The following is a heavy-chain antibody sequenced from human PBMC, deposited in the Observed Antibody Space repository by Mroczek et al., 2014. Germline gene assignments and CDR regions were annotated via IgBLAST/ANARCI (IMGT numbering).Heavy chain of an antibody. CDR1: VGPFSGYV. V-gene: IGHV4-34*01. CDR2: INHSGST. Sequence: QVQLQRWGGRTRCKPSETLSLTCAVYVGPFSGYVLELDPPAPRKGLEWIGEINHSGSTNYNPSLKSRVTISVDTSKNQFSLKLSSVAAADTAVYYCARVTGYGGNSGSTRWGQGTLVTVSS. D-gene: IGHD4-23*01. CDR3: ARVTGYGGNSGSTR. J-gene: IGHJ4*02.